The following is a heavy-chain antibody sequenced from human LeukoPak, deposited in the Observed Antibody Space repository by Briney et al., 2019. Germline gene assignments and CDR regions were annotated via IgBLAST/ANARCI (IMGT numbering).Heavy chain of an antibody. J-gene: IGHJ3*02. Sequence: GGSLRLSCAASGLTFDDYGMSWVRQAPGKGLEWVSGIDRNGDSTGYADSVEGRFTISRDNSKNTLYLQMNSLRAEDTAVYYCARDVSYCGGDCYGGPNAFDIWGQGTMVTVSS. CDR3: ARDVSYCGGDCYGGPNAFDI. CDR1: GLTFDDYG. V-gene: IGHV3-20*04. CDR2: IDRNGDST. D-gene: IGHD2-21*01.